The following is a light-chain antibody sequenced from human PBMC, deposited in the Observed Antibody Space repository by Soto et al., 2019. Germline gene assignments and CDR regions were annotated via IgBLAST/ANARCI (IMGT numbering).Light chain of an antibody. CDR2: GAS. V-gene: IGKV3-15*01. CDR3: QQYNIWPPYT. Sequence: EIVMTQSPATLSVSPGERATLYCKASQRISSNLAWYQQKPAQPPRLLIYGASTRATGIPARFSGSGSGTEFPLTISGLQSEDFALYYCQQYNIWPPYTFGQGTKLEIK. CDR1: QRISSN. J-gene: IGKJ2*01.